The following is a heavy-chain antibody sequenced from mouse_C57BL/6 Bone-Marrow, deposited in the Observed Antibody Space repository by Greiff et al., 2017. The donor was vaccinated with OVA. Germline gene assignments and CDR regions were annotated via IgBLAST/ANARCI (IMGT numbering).Heavy chain of an antibody. D-gene: IGHD1-1*01. CDR1: GFTFRSYG. Sequence: EVMLVESGGDLVKPGGSLKLSCAASGFTFRSYGMSWVRQTPDKRLEWVATISSGGSYTYYPDSVKGRFTISIDTAKNTLYLQMSSLKSEDTAMYYCARRRYDGSSYVYYFDYWGQGTTLTVAS. V-gene: IGHV5-6*02. CDR3: ARRRYDGSSYVYYFDY. CDR2: ISSGGSYT. J-gene: IGHJ2*01.